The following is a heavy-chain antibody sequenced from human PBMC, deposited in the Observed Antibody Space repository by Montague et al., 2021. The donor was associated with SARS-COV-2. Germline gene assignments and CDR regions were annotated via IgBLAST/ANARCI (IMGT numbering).Heavy chain of an antibody. CDR3: VGGGDAGSGRLDY. CDR2: MFHSGSA. V-gene: IGHV4-4*02. J-gene: IGHJ4*02. Sequence: SETLSLTCTVSGASIRASSWWTWVRQSPGKGLEWIGEMFHSGSAHYHPSLRSRAAISIDKSTDQFSLKLTSVTAADTAVYYCVGGGDAGSGRLDYWGQGTLVTVSS. D-gene: IGHD3-10*01. CDR1: GASIRASSW.